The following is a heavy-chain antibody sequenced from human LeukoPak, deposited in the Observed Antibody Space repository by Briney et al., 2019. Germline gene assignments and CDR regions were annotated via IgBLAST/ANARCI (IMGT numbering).Heavy chain of an antibody. CDR1: GYTFTGYY. V-gene: IGHV1-2*02. J-gene: IGHJ6*03. D-gene: IGHD3-10*01. Sequence: ASVKVSCKASGYTFTGYYMHWVRQAPGQGLEWMGWINPNSGGTNYAQKFQGRVTMTRDTSISTAYMELSRLRSDDTAVYYCARVYYGSGSYSHYYMDVWGKGTTVTVSS. CDR2: INPNSGGT. CDR3: ARVYYGSGSYSHYYMDV.